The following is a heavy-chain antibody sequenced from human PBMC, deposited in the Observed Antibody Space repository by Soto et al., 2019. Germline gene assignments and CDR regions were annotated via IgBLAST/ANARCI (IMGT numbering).Heavy chain of an antibody. CDR3: ARASTYQLLFDY. CDR2: IYHSGST. V-gene: IGHV4-30-2*01. Sequence: SETLSLTCAVSGGSISSAGYSWRWIRQPPGKGLEWIGYIYHSGSTYYNPSLKSRVTISVDRSKNQFSLKLSSVTAADTAVYYCARASTYQLLFDYWGQGTLATVS. D-gene: IGHD2-2*01. CDR1: GGSISSAGYS. J-gene: IGHJ4*02.